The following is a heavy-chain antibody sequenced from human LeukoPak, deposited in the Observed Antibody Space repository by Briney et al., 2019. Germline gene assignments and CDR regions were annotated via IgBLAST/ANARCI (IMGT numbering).Heavy chain of an antibody. Sequence: GGSLRLSCAASGFTVSSNYMSWVRQAPGKGLEWVSVIYSGGSTYYADSVKGRFTISRDNSKNTLYLQMNSLRAEDTAVYYCAMESGDYVTAAFDYWGQGTLVTVSS. CDR2: IYSGGST. J-gene: IGHJ4*02. CDR1: GFTVSSNY. V-gene: IGHV3-53*01. D-gene: IGHD4-17*01. CDR3: AMESGDYVTAAFDY.